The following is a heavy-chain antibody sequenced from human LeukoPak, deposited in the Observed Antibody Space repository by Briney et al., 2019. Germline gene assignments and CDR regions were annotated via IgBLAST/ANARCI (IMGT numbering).Heavy chain of an antibody. D-gene: IGHD3-3*01. CDR1: GFTFSSYW. J-gene: IGHJ4*02. CDR2: IKQDGSEK. Sequence: EGSLRLSCAASGFTFSSYWMSWVRQAPGKGLEWVANIKQDGSEKYYVDSVKGRFTISRDNAKNSLYLQMNSLRAEDTAVYYCARVGYDFWSGYYNPYYFDYWGQGTLVTVSS. CDR3: ARVGYDFWSGYYNPYYFDY. V-gene: IGHV3-7*01.